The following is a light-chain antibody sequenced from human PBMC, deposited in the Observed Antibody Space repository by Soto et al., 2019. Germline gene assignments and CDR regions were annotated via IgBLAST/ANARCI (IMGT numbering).Light chain of an antibody. Sequence: IVMTQSPATLSVSPGERATLSCRASQRVSSNLAWYQQKAGQAPRLLIYGASSRATGIPARFSGSGSGTEFTLTISSLQSEDSAVYYCQQYNNWPTWTFGQGTKVEIK. J-gene: IGKJ1*01. CDR2: GAS. CDR3: QQYNNWPTWT. V-gene: IGKV3-15*01. CDR1: QRVSSN.